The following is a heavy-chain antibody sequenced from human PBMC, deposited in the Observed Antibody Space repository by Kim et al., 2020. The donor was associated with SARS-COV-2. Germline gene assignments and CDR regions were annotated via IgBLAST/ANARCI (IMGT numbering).Heavy chain of an antibody. Sequence: SVKVSCKASGGTFSSYAISWVRQAPGQGLELMGRIIPILGIANYAQKFQGRVTITADTSTSTAYMELNSLRSEDTAVYYCARGNPPYYYYMDVWGKGTTVTVSS. CDR1: GGTFSSYA. CDR3: ARGNPPYYYYMDV. J-gene: IGHJ6*03. CDR2: IIPILGIA. V-gene: IGHV1-69*04.